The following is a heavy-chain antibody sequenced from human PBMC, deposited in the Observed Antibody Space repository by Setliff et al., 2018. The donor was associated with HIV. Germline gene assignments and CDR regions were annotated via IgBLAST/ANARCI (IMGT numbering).Heavy chain of an antibody. CDR2: ISAYSGDT. J-gene: IGHJ6*03. CDR3: ARAYPWGYVDYYYMDV. V-gene: IGHV1-18*01. CDR1: GYSFTSYA. Sequence: ASVKVSCKASGYSFTSYALSWLRQAPGQGLEWMGWISAYSGDTDYAQNLQGRVTMTTDTSTSTAYMELRSLRSDDTAVYYCARAYPWGYVDYYYMDVWGKGTTVTVSS. D-gene: IGHD3-16*01.